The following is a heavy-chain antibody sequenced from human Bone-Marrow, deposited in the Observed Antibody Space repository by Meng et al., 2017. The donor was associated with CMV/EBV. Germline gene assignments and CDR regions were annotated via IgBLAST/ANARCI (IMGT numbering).Heavy chain of an antibody. CDR2: IIPILGIA. CDR1: GGTFSSYT. J-gene: IGHJ4*02. CDR3: AARGYNYGQNFEY. V-gene: IGHV1-69*02. D-gene: IGHD5-18*01. Sequence: QVQLVQSGAEGKKPGSSVKVSCKASGGTFSSYTISWVRQAPGQGLEWMGRIIPILGIANYAQKFQGRVTMTRDTSINTAYMELTSLTPDDTAVYYCAARGYNYGQNFEYWGQGTLVTVSS.